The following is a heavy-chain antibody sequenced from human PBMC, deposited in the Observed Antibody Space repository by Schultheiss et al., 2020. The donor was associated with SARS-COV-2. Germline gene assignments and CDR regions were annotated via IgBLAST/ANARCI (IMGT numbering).Heavy chain of an antibody. Sequence: SETLSLTCAVYGGSFSGYYWSWIRQPPGKGLEWIGRIYTSGSTNYNPSLKSRVTMSVDTSKNQFSLKLSSVTAADTATYYCAHRQGVWGTFDYWGQGTLVTVSS. D-gene: IGHD6-13*01. CDR3: AHRQGVWGTFDY. CDR1: GGSFSGYY. J-gene: IGHJ4*02. CDR2: IYTSGST. V-gene: IGHV4-59*10.